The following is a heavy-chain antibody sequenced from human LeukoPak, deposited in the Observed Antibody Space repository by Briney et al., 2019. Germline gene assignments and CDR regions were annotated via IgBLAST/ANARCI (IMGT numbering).Heavy chain of an antibody. J-gene: IGHJ4*02. Sequence: ASVKVSCKASVYTFTSYGISWVRQAPGQGLEWMGWISAYNGNTNYAQKLQGRVTMTTDTSTSRAYMELRSLRSDDTAVYYCARDNIVVVVAATPTPFDYWGQGTLVTVSS. CDR1: VYTFTSYG. D-gene: IGHD2-15*01. CDR3: ARDNIVVVVAATPTPFDY. V-gene: IGHV1-18*01. CDR2: ISAYNGNT.